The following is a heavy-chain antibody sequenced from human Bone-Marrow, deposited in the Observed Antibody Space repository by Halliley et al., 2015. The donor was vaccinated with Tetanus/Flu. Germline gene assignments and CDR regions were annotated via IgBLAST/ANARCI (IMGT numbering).Heavy chain of an antibody. CDR3: ARALRNQLVPDF. V-gene: IGHV1-8*02. D-gene: IGHD6-6*01. J-gene: IGHJ4*02. CDR1: GYSFSSYD. Sequence: QLVQSGAEVKKPGASVKVSCKASGYSFSSYDITWVRQATGQGLEWMGWMNPNSGNTGYAQKFKGRVIMTGDITMSTAYMEMSSLNAEDTAVYYCARALRNQLVPDFWGQGTLVTVSS. CDR2: MNPNSGNT.